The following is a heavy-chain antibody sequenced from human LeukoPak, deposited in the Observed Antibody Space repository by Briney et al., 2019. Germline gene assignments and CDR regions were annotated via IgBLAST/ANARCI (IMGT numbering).Heavy chain of an antibody. J-gene: IGHJ4*02. CDR3: ARGGFGEAVDY. Sequence: AQTLSLTCAVSGASISSVHYFWSWIRQPPGKALEWIWYIYHSGSTYYNPSLKSRVTISVDRSKNQFSLKLSSVTAADTAVYYCARGGFGEAVDYWGQGTLVTVAS. D-gene: IGHD3-10*01. CDR2: IYHSGST. CDR1: GASISSVHYF. V-gene: IGHV4-30-2*01.